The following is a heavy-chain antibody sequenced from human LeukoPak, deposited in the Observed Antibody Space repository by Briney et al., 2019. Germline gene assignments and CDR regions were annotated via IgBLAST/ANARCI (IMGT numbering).Heavy chain of an antibody. CDR2: TTFRGKT. J-gene: IGHJ4*02. CDR3: ARGIAVAGTYYFDY. CDR1: GGFDIYY. D-gene: IGHD6-19*01. Sequence: PSETLSLTCAVYGGFDIYYWTIVRQPPGKGLEWIGETTFRGKTNYNPSLKSRVTISVDRTTQQFSLRLTSVTAADTAVYYCARGIAVAGTYYFDYWGQGTLVTVSS. V-gene: IGHV4-34*01.